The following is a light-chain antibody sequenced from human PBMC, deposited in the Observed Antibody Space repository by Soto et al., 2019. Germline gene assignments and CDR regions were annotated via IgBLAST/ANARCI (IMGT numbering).Light chain of an antibody. V-gene: IGKV1-27*01. CDR2: AAS. CDR3: QKYKSGSVA. Sequence: DIQMTQSPSSLSASVGDRVTITCRASQDIVNFLAWYQQKPGEVPKLLIYAASILQSGVPSRFCVSCSGTGFILTISSLQPEDVATYYCQKYKSGSVACGGGTKVESK. CDR1: QDIVNF. J-gene: IGKJ4*01.